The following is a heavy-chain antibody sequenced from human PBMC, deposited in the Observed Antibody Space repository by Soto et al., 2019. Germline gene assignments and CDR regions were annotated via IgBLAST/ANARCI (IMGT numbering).Heavy chain of an antibody. CDR3: ARAHYGDYGYGMDV. D-gene: IGHD4-17*01. J-gene: IGHJ6*02. CDR2: IYHSGST. Sequence: QLQLQESGSGLVKPSQTLSLTCAVSGGSISSGGYSWSWIRQPPGKGLEWIGYIYHSGSTYYNPSLTSRVTISVDRAKHQFSLNLRSVTAADTAVYYCARAHYGDYGYGMDVWGQGTTVTVSS. CDR1: GGSISSGGYS. V-gene: IGHV4-30-2*01.